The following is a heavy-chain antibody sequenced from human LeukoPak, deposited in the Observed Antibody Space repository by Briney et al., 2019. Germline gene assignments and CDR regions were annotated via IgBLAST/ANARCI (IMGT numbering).Heavy chain of an antibody. D-gene: IGHD2-2*01. CDR1: GGPISSGDYY. CDR2: IYYSGST. Sequence: SETLSLTCTVSGGPISSGDYYWSWIRQPPGKGLEWIGYIYYSGSTYYNPSLKSRVTISVDTSKNQFSLKLSSVTAADTAVYYCARGRVLVPAASGWFDPWGQGTLVTVSS. V-gene: IGHV4-30-4*08. CDR3: ARGRVLVPAASGWFDP. J-gene: IGHJ5*02.